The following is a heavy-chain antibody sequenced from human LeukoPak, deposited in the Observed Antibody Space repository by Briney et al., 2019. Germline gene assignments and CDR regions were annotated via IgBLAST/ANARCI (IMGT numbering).Heavy chain of an antibody. CDR3: ARVPGYRGYFYGMDV. D-gene: IGHD5-12*01. Sequence: GGTLRLSCAASGFTFSGNCMHWVRQAPGKGLVWVSRLDSDASITNYADSVRGRFTISSDNAKNTLYLQMLSLTAEDTAVYYCARVPGYRGYFYGMDVWGQGTTVTVSS. V-gene: IGHV3-74*01. CDR1: GFTFSGNC. CDR2: LDSDASIT. J-gene: IGHJ6*02.